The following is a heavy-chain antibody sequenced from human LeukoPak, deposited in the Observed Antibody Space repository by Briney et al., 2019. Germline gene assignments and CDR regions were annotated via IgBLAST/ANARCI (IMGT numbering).Heavy chain of an antibody. CDR2: IPYDGSNK. V-gene: IGHV3-30*02. CDR3: TQGTNYDSSAYWHQH. J-gene: IGHJ1*01. CDR1: GFTFSSYG. D-gene: IGHD3-22*01. Sequence: GGSPRLSCAASGFTFSSYGMHWVRQAPGKGLEWVAFIPYDGSNKYYADSVKGRFTISGDNAKNSLYLQMNSLRGDDTAVYYCTQGTNYDSSAYWHQHWGQGTLVTVSS.